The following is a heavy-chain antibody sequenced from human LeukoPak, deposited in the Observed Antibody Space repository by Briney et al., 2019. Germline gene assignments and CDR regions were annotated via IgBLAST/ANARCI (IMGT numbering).Heavy chain of an antibody. CDR3: ARTGQVVDIVAQQKTDIANSPPDI. V-gene: IGHV1-46*01. D-gene: IGHD2-2*03. CDR1: GYTLTSYY. J-gene: IGHJ3*02. Sequence: ASVKVSCKASGYTLTSYYMHWVRQAPGQGLEWMGIINPSGGSTSYAQKFQGRVTITADKSTSTAYMELSSLRSEDTAVYYCARTGQVVDIVAQQKTDIANSPPDIWGQGTMVTVSS. CDR2: INPSGGST.